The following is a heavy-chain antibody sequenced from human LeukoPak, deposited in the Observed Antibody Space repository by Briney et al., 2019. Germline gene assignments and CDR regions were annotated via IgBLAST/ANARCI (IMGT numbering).Heavy chain of an antibody. CDR3: ARGLSGAPDY. V-gene: IGHV3-64*02. D-gene: IGHD3-10*01. CDR1: GFTFSNHA. J-gene: IGHJ1*01. CDR2: ISNNGRST. Sequence: PGGSLRLSCVGSGFTFSNHALRWVRQFPGKRLEYVSAISNNGRSTHYTDSVKGRFTVSRDNSKETVYLQLGSLRPEDTALYYCARGLSGAPDYWGRGTLVTVSS.